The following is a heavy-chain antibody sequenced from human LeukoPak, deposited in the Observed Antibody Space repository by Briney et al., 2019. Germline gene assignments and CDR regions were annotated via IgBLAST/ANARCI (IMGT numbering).Heavy chain of an antibody. CDR1: GGSISSGTYF. CDR2: IYTRGTT. CDR3: AREDMGAMAGYVDP. D-gene: IGHD6-19*01. Sequence: PSETLSLTCTVSGGSISSGTYFWSWFRQPAGKGLEWIGRIYTRGTTSYNSSLKSRVTISLDTPKNQVSLKLTSVTAADTAVYYCAREDMGAMAGYVDPWGQGTLVTVSS. J-gene: IGHJ5*02. V-gene: IGHV4-61*02.